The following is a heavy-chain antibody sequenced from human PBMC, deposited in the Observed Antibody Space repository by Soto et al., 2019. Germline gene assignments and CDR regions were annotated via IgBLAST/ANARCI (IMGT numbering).Heavy chain of an antibody. D-gene: IGHD6-13*01. J-gene: IGHJ6*02. CDR2: INSDGSST. Sequence: EVQLVESGGGLVQPGGSLRLSCAASGFTFSSYWMHWVRQAPGKGLVWVSRINSDGSSTSYADSVKGRFTISRDNAKNTLYLQMNRLRAEDTAVYYCARKGDTGPTYSSSWPYYYYYGMDVWGQGTTVTVSS. CDR3: ARKGDTGPTYSSSWPYYYYYGMDV. CDR1: GFTFSSYW. V-gene: IGHV3-74*01.